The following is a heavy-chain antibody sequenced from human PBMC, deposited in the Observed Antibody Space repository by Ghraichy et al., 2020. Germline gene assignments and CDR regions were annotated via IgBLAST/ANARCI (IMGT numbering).Heavy chain of an antibody. CDR3: ARGYAFWSPYPNMDV. CDR2: FNPNSRGS. CDR1: GYTFTDHY. J-gene: IGHJ6*02. D-gene: IGHD3-3*01. V-gene: IGHV1-2*02. Sequence: ASVKVSCKASGYTFTDHYLYWVRQAPGQGLEWMAWFNPNSRGSKSAQKFQGRVTMTRDTSINTAYMALSRLTVDDTAIYYCARGYAFWSPYPNMDVWGQGTTVTV.